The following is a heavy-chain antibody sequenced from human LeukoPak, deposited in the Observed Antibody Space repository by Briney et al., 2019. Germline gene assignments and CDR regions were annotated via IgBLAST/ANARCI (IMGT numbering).Heavy chain of an antibody. J-gene: IGHJ4*02. V-gene: IGHV3-66*01. CDR3: AMATWVGGLDY. D-gene: IGHD1-26*01. CDR2: IYTGGCT. Sequence: GGSLRLSCAASGFTVSSNYMSWVRQGPGKGLEWVSVIYTGGCTYYADSVEGRFTISRDNSKNTLYLQMNSLRAGDTAVYYCAMATWVGGLDYWGQGTLVTVSS. CDR1: GFTVSSNY.